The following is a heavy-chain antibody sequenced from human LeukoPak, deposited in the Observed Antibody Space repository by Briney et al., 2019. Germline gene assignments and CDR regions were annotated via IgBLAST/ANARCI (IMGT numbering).Heavy chain of an antibody. V-gene: IGHV3-23*01. D-gene: IGHD3-10*01. CDR1: GFTFSKFA. Sequence: GGSLRLSCVASGFTFSKFAMSWVRQAPGKGLEWVSGISKNGGDTYYADSVKGRFTISRDNSKNTLSLQMNSLRVEDTAVYYCAKARGRYYYGSGSYLNWGQGTLVTVSS. J-gene: IGHJ4*02. CDR3: AKARGRYYYGSGSYLN. CDR2: ISKNGGDT.